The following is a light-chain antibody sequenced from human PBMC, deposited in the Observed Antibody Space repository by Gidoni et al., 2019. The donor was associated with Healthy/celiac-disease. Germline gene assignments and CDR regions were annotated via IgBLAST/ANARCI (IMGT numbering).Light chain of an antibody. J-gene: IGKJ2*01. CDR1: QSISSN. V-gene: IGKV1-39*01. Sequence: DIQMTHSPSSLSASVGDRVTITCRASQSISSNLNWYQHKPGKAPELLIYAASSLQSGVPSRFSGSGSGTDFTLTISNLQPEDFATYYCQQSYSMSRTFGQGTKVQIK. CDR3: QQSYSMSRT. CDR2: AAS.